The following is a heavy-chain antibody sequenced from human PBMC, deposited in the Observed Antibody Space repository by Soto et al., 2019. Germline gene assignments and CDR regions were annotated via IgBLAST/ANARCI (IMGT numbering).Heavy chain of an antibody. CDR3: ARGGCSGGSCYSSENYYYYGMDV. CDR2: INPSGGST. Sequence: ASVKVSCKASGYTFTSYYMHWVRQAPGQGLEWMGIINPSGGSTSYAQKFQGRVTMTRDTSTSTVYMELSSLRSEDTAVYYCARGGCSGGSCYSSENYYYYGMDVWGQGTTVTVSS. V-gene: IGHV1-46*01. D-gene: IGHD2-15*01. J-gene: IGHJ6*02. CDR1: GYTFTSYY.